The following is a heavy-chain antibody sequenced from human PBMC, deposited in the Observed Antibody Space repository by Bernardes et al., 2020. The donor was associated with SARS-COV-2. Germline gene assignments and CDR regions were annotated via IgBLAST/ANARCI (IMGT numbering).Heavy chain of an antibody. V-gene: IGHV1-2*02. J-gene: IGHJ6*02. D-gene: IGHD2-2*01. CDR3: ARDIVVVPAAIAKYYYYYGMDV. CDR1: GHTFTGYY. Sequence: ASVKVSCKASGHTFTGYYMHWVRQAPGQGLEWMGWINPNSGGTNYAQKFQGRVTMTRDTSISTAYMELSRLRSDDTAVYYCARDIVVVPAAIAKYYYYYGMDVWGQGTTVTVSS. CDR2: INPNSGGT.